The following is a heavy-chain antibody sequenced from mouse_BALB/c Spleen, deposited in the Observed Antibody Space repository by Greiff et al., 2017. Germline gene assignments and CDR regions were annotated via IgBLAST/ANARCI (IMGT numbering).Heavy chain of an antibody. CDR2: ISSGSSTI. CDR3: ARSLYGNYVGHYFDY. J-gene: IGHJ2*01. Sequence: EVMLVESGGGLVQPGGSRKLSCAASGFTFSSFGMHWVRQAPEKGLEWVAYISSGSSTIYYADTVKGRFTISRDNPKNTLFLQMTSLRSEDTAMFYCARSLYGNYVGHYFDYRGQGTALTASS. CDR1: GFTFSSFG. V-gene: IGHV5-17*02. D-gene: IGHD2-1*01.